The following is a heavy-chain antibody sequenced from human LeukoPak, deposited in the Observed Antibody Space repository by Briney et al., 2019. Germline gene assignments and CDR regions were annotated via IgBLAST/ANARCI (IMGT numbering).Heavy chain of an antibody. CDR1: GYTFTGYC. CDR3: ARDPGVSVAAYYFDY. J-gene: IGHJ4*02. V-gene: IGHV1-2*02. D-gene: IGHD6-19*01. CDR2: VNPNSGGT. Sequence: ASVKVSCKASGYTFTGYCMHWVRQAPGQGLEWMGWVNPNSGGTNYAQKFQGRVTMTRDTSISTAYMELSRLRSDDTAVYYCARDPGVSVAAYYFDYWGQGTLVTVSS.